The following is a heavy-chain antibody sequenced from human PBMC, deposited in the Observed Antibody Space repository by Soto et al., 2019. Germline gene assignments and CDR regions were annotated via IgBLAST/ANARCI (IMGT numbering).Heavy chain of an antibody. CDR3: ARVAEVVLWFGESTFAYYVDY. CDR1: GGSISSYY. Sequence: TSETLCLTCTVSGGSISSYYWSWIRQPPGKGLEWIGYIYYSGSTNYNPSLKSRVTISVDTSKNQFSLKLSSVTAADTAVYYCARVAEVVLWFGESTFAYYVDYWAQGTRVTVS. J-gene: IGHJ4*02. D-gene: IGHD3-10*01. V-gene: IGHV4-59*01. CDR2: IYYSGST.